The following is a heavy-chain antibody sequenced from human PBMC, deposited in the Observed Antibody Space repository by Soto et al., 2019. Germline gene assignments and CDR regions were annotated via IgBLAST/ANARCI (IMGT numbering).Heavy chain of an antibody. CDR3: ARDDSQQWLCD. J-gene: IGHJ4*02. V-gene: IGHV3-30-3*01. D-gene: IGHD6-19*01. CDR2: ISYDGSNK. CDR1: GFTFSSYA. Sequence: QVQLVESGGGVVQPGRSLRLSCAASGFTFSSYAMHWVRQAPGKGLEWVAVISYDGSNKYYADSVKGRFTISRDNSKNTLYLQMNSLRAEDTAVYYCARDDSQQWLCDWGQGTLVTVSS.